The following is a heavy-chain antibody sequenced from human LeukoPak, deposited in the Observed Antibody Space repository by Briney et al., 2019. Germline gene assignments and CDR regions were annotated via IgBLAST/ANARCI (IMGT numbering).Heavy chain of an antibody. J-gene: IGHJ3*02. Sequence: SVKVSCKASGFTSTSFAVQWVRPARGQRLDWIGWIVVGSGNTNYAQKFQERVTITRDMSTSTAYMELSSLRSEDTAVYYCAADPPSSGWGRDAFDIWGQGTMVTVSS. V-gene: IGHV1-58*01. CDR2: IVVGSGNT. CDR1: GFTSTSFA. CDR3: AADPPSSGWGRDAFDI. D-gene: IGHD6-19*01.